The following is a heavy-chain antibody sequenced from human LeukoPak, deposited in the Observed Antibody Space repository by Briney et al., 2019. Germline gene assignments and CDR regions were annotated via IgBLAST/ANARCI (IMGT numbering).Heavy chain of an antibody. CDR3: VREGSSGWYNDY. D-gene: IGHD6-19*01. V-gene: IGHV3-21*01. CDR1: GFTFSSYN. CDR2: ISRSSTYT. J-gene: IGHJ4*02. Sequence: GGSLRLSCAASGFTFSSYNMNWVRQAPGKGLEWVSSISRSSTYTHYADSVKGRITISRDNAKNSLYLQMNSLRAEDTAVYYCVREGSSGWYNDYWGQGTLVTVSS.